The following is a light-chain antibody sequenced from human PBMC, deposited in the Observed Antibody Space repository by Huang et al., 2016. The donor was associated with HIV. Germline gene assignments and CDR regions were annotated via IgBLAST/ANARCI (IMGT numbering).Light chain of an antibody. J-gene: IGKJ1*01. CDR1: QSVFTN. V-gene: IGKV3-15*01. CDR2: GAS. Sequence: EIVMTQSPATLSVSPGERATLSCRASQSVFTNLAWYQQRPGQAPRLLIHGASTRATGIPARVSGSGSGTEFTLTISSLQSEDSAVYYCQQYNIWPPHTFGQGTKVEIK. CDR3: QQYNIWPPHT.